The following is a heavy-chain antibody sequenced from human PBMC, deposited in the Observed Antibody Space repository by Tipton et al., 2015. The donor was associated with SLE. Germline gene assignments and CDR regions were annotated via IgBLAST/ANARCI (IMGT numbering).Heavy chain of an antibody. D-gene: IGHD2-8*02. CDR1: GASISTGYYY. CDR2: IYTSGTT. J-gene: IGHJ4*02. V-gene: IGHV4-61*09. Sequence: TLSLTCAVSGASISTGYYYWGWIRQPAGKGLEWIGNIYTSGTTSYKPSLKSRVTISVDSSKNHFSLLLASVTAADTAVYYCATIQGYCAGGSCFRFDYWGQGSLVTVSP. CDR3: ATIQGYCAGGSCFRFDY.